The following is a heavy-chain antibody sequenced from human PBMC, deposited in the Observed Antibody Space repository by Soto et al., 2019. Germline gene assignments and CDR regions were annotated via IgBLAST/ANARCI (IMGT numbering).Heavy chain of an antibody. CDR3: ALERQLNSTADAFEI. CDR2: INPNRGDT. D-gene: IGHD6-13*01. CDR1: GHTFNVYY. V-gene: IGHV1-2*02. Sequence: QVSLVQSGAEVKKPGASVKVSCKAPGHTFNVYYLHWVRQAPGKGLEWIGKINPNRGDTNYGQRFRGRVSMTSDPSITTAYIDLRKLTSDDTAVYYCALERQLNSTADAFEIWGQGTMVTVSS. J-gene: IGHJ3*02.